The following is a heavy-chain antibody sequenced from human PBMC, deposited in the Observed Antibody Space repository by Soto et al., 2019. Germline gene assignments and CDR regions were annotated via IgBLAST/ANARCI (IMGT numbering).Heavy chain of an antibody. CDR3: VKWNGYGDY. D-gene: IGHD1-1*01. CDR1: GFTLGNYG. CDR2: FSGGSGTT. J-gene: IGHJ4*02. Sequence: VQLLESGGGLVQPGGSLRLSCVVSGFTLGNYGVTWVRQAPGKGLEWVSGFSGGSGTTHYRDSVKGRFTISRDDSKSTVYLKMTSRGVDDTAVYYCVKWNGYGDYWGQGTLVTVSS. V-gene: IGHV3-23*01.